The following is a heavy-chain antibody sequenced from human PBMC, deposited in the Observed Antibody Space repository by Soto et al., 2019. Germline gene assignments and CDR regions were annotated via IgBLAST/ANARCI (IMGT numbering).Heavy chain of an antibody. D-gene: IGHD3-9*01. V-gene: IGHV3-48*03. J-gene: IGHJ3*01. CDR2: ISRSGTPI. Sequence: GGSXSLSCSSSGFTFGSFDMSWVRQAPGKGLEWVSYISRSGTPIYYADSVKGRFTISRDNAKSSLHLQMNSLRAEDTALYYCARDTKYYDILNGYNQEDAFDVWGQGTMVTVSS. CDR1: GFTFGSFD. CDR3: ARDTKYYDILNGYNQEDAFDV.